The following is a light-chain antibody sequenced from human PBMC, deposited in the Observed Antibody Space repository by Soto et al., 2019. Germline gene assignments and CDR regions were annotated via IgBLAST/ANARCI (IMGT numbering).Light chain of an antibody. Sequence: QSALSQPRSVSGSPGQSVTISCSGTSSDVGSYNRVSWYQQPPGTAPKLMIYEVSNRPSGVPDRFSGSKSGNTASLTISVLQAEDEADYYCSSFTSSSTYDFGTGTKVTVL. CDR2: EVS. V-gene: IGLV2-18*02. CDR1: SSDVGSYNR. CDR3: SSFTSSSTYD. J-gene: IGLJ1*01.